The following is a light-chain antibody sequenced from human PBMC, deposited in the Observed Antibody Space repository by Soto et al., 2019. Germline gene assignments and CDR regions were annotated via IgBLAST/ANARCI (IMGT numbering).Light chain of an antibody. V-gene: IGKV1-39*01. CDR2: TAS. CDR3: QQHYNTPRT. Sequence: DIQMTQSPSSLSGSVGDRVAMTCRTSQPISDYLNWYQQKPGKAPTLLIYTASNLQSGVPSRFSGSGSGTHFTLTISSLQPEDFATYYCQQHYNTPRTFGQGTKVDIK. CDR1: QPISDY. J-gene: IGKJ1*01.